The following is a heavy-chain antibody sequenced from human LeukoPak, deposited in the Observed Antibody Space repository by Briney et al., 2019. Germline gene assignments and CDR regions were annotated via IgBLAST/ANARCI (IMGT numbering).Heavy chain of an antibody. D-gene: IGHD1/OR15-1a*01. J-gene: IGHJ6*03. Sequence: ASVKVSCKASGYTFTSYYMHWVRQAPGQGLEWMRIINPSGGSTSYAQKFQGRVTMTRDMSTSTVYMELSSLTSDDTAIYYCVRDERNIILEGHDMDVWGKGTTVIISS. CDR1: GYTFTSYY. V-gene: IGHV1-46*01. CDR2: INPSGGST. CDR3: VRDERNIILEGHDMDV.